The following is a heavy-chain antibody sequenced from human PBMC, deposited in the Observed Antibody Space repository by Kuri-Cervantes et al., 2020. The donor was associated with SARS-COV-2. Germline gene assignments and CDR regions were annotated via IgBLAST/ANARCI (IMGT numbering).Heavy chain of an antibody. CDR2: IYYSGST. CDR3: ARGTSGRDDFWSGYYVGYYYYYGMDV. Sequence: ESLKISCTVSGGSISSYYWSWIRQPPGKGLEWIGYIYYSGSTNYNPSLKSRVTISVDTSKNQFSLKLSSVTAADTAVYYCARGTSGRDDFWSGYYVGYYYYYGMDVWGQGTTVTVSS. D-gene: IGHD3-3*01. CDR1: GGSISSYY. J-gene: IGHJ6*02. V-gene: IGHV4-59*12.